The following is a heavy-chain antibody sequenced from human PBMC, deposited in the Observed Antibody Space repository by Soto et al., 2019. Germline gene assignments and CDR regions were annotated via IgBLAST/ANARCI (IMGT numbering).Heavy chain of an antibody. J-gene: IGHJ3*02. CDR2: IIPMFGAV. Sequence: QVQLVQSGAEVKKPGSSVKVSCKASGGTFDSYALSWVRQAPGQGLEWVGGIIPMFGAVHYAQTFHARVMSNADGYTNTASLDLSSLTSEDTAVYYCAREKDAFDIWGQGTRNTVSS. CDR3: AREKDAFDI. V-gene: IGHV1-69*01. CDR1: GGTFDSYA.